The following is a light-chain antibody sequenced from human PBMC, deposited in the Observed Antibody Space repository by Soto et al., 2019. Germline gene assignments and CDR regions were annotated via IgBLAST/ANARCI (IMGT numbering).Light chain of an antibody. CDR2: GAS. V-gene: IGKV3-15*01. CDR1: QSVSSN. Sequence: EIVMTQSPATLSVSPLEIATLSCRASQSVSSNLAWYQQKPGQAPRLLIYGASTRATGIPARFSGSGSGTEFTLTISSLQSEDFAVYYCQQYNNWWTFGQGTKVDIK. J-gene: IGKJ1*01. CDR3: QQYNNWWT.